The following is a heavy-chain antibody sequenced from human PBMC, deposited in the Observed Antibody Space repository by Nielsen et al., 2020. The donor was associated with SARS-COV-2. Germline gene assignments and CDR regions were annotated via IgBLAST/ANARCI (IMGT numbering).Heavy chain of an antibody. CDR2: TSYDGNT. Sequence: SETLSLTCPVSGDSITSGGSHWSWIRHHPSRGLEWLGFTSYDGNTYSNPSLESRLIISVDTSENQFSLRLNSVTAADTAIYFCARGAAWFAPWGQGTRVTVSS. CDR1: GDSITSGGSH. V-gene: IGHV4-31*03. D-gene: IGHD2-15*01. J-gene: IGHJ5*02. CDR3: ARGAAWFAP.